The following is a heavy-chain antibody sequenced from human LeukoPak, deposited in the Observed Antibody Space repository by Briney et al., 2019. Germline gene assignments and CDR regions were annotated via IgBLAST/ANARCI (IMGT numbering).Heavy chain of an antibody. D-gene: IGHD6-19*01. CDR2: ISYDGSNK. Sequence: GGSLRLSCAASGFTFSSYAIHWVRQAPGKGLEWVAVISYDGSNKYYADSVKGRFTISRDNSKNTLYLQMNSLRAEDTAVYYCARDGRAVAGNGGVDAFDIWGQGTRVTVSS. CDR3: ARDGRAVAGNGGVDAFDI. J-gene: IGHJ3*02. V-gene: IGHV3-30-3*01. CDR1: GFTFSSYA.